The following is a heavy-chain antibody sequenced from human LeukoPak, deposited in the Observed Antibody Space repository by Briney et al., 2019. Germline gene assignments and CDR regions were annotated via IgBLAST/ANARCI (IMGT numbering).Heavy chain of an antibody. CDR1: GFTFSTYS. CDR3: ARENWYKFDY. CDR2: ISSSSDYV. D-gene: IGHD1/OR15-1a*01. J-gene: IGHJ4*02. V-gene: IGHV3-21*01. Sequence: GGSLRLSCAASGFTFSTYSMNCVRQAPGKGLEWVSSISSSSDYVYYADSVKGRFTIARDNAKNSLYLQMNILRAEDTAVYYCARENWYKFDYWGQGTLVTVSS.